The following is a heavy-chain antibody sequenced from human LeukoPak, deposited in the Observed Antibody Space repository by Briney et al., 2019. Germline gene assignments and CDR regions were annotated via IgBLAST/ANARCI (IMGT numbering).Heavy chain of an antibody. Sequence: GESLKISCQVSGYSFTTYWIAWVRQMPGKGLEWMGIIYPGDSDTRYSPSFQGQVTISADKSISTAYLQRNSLKASDTAMYYCARLSDYWGQGTLVTVSS. J-gene: IGHJ4*02. CDR2: IYPGDSDT. CDR1: GYSFTTYW. V-gene: IGHV5-51*01. CDR3: ARLSDY.